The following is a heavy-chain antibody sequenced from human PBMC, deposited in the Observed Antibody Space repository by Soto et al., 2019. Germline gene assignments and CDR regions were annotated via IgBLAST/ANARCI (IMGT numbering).Heavy chain of an antibody. CDR1: GYTFTSYG. D-gene: IGHD3-22*01. CDR2: ISAYNGNT. J-gene: IGHJ4*02. Sequence: ASVKVSCKASGYTFTSYGISWVRQAPGQGLEWMGWISAYNGNTNYAQKLQGRVTMTTDTSTSTAYMELRSLRSDDTAVYYCARDGGYYDSSGLFDYWGQGTLVTVSS. V-gene: IGHV1-18*01. CDR3: ARDGGYYDSSGLFDY.